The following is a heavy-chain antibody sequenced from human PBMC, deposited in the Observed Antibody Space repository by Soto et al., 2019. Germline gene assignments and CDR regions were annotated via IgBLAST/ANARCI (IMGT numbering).Heavy chain of an antibody. J-gene: IGHJ3*02. D-gene: IGHD2-21*01. Sequence: PGGSLRLSCAASGFTFSSYGMHWVRQAPGKGLEWVAVIWYDGSNKYYADSVKGRFTISRDNSKNTLYLQMNSLRADDTAVYYGARESMGGAGDSRILLGAFDIWGQGTMVTVSS. CDR2: IWYDGSNK. CDR1: GFTFSSYG. V-gene: IGHV3-33*01. CDR3: ARESMGGAGDSRILLGAFDI.